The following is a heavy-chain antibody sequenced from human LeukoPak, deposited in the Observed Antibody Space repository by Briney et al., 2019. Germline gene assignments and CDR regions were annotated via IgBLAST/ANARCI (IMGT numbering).Heavy chain of an antibody. J-gene: IGHJ4*02. D-gene: IGHD3-9*01. CDR2: ISGSGGST. CDR1: GFTFSSYA. CDR3: AKDDDILTGYTWNY. Sequence: GGSLRLSCAASGFTFSSYAMSWVRQAPGKRLEWVSAISGSGGSTYYADSVKGRFTISRDNSKNTLYLQMNSLRAEDTAVYYCAKDDDILTGYTWNYWGQGTLVTVSS. V-gene: IGHV3-23*01.